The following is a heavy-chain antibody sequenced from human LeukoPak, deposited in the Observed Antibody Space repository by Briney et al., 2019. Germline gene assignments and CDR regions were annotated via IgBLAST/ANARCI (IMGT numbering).Heavy chain of an antibody. Sequence: PSETLSLTCTVSGGSISSYYWSWIRQPPGKGLEWIGYIYYSGSTNYNPSLKSRVTISVDTSKNQFSLKLSSVTAADTAVYYCARGGDSSGYYYYYYYGMDVWGQGTTVTVSS. J-gene: IGHJ6*02. CDR1: GGSISSYY. CDR2: IYYSGST. V-gene: IGHV4-59*01. CDR3: ARGGDSSGYYYYYYYGMDV. D-gene: IGHD3-22*01.